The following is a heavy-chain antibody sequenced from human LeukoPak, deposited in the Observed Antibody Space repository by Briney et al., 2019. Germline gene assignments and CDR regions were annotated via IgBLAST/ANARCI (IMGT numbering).Heavy chain of an antibody. CDR3: ARGFGMGSLPGSRLRQPFDY. Sequence: GGSLRLSCPASGFTFDDYAMHWVRQAPGKGLEWVSGISWNSGSIGYADSVKGRFTISRDNSKNTLYLQMNSLRAEDTAVYYCARGFGMGSLPGSRLRQPFDYWGQGTLVTVSS. CDR2: ISWNSGSI. D-gene: IGHD2-15*01. V-gene: IGHV3-9*01. CDR1: GFTFDDYA. J-gene: IGHJ4*02.